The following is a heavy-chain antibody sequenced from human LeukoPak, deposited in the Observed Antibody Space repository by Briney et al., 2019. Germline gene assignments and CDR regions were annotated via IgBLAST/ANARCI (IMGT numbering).Heavy chain of an antibody. CDR1: GFTFSSYA. V-gene: IGHV3-23*01. D-gene: IGHD3-22*01. Sequence: GGSLRLSCAASGFTFSSYAMSWVRQAPGKGLEWVSAISGSGGSTYYADSVKGRFTISRDNSKNTLYLQMNSQRAEDTAVYYCAKDWERRLLPTQFDYWGQGTLVTVSS. J-gene: IGHJ4*02. CDR2: ISGSGGST. CDR3: AKDWERRLLPTQFDY.